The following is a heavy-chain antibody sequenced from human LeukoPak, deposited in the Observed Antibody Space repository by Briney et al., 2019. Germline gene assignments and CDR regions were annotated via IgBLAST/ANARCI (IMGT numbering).Heavy chain of an antibody. D-gene: IGHD2-15*01. CDR2: IYYSGST. CDR1: GGSISSGGYY. Sequence: SETLSLTCTVSGGSISSGGYYWSWIRQHPGKSLEWIGYIYYSGSTYYNPSLKSRVTISVDTSKNQYSLKLSSVTAADTAVYYCARDSRWWFDPWGQGTLVTVSS. CDR3: ARDSRWWFDP. V-gene: IGHV4-31*03. J-gene: IGHJ5*02.